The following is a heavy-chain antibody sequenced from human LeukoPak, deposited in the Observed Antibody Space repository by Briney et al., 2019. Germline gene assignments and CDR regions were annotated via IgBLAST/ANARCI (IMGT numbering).Heavy chain of an antibody. V-gene: IGHV4-39*01. CDR2: IYYSGST. Sequence: SETLSLTCTVSGGTISSSSYYWGWIRQPPGKGLEWIGSIYYSGSTYYNPSLKSRVTISVDTSKNQFSLKLSSVTAADTAVYYCARRPNGDLPYYYDSSGYYYDYWGQGTLVTVSS. J-gene: IGHJ4*02. CDR3: ARRPNGDLPYYYDSSGYYYDY. D-gene: IGHD3-22*01. CDR1: GGTISSSSYY.